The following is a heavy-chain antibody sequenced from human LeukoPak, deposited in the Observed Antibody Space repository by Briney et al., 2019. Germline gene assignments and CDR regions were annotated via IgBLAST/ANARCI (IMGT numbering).Heavy chain of an antibody. CDR1: GGSIRSHY. CDR3: ARARTYYDDLTGYEYYFDY. D-gene: IGHD3-9*01. CDR2: IYYIGST. J-gene: IGHJ4*02. Sequence: SETLSLTCTVSGGSIRSHYWSWIRQPPGKGLEWIGYIYYIGSTDYNPSLKSRVTISVDASKNQFSLKLSSVTAADTAVYYCARARTYYDDLTGYEYYFDYWGQGTLVTVSS. V-gene: IGHV4-59*11.